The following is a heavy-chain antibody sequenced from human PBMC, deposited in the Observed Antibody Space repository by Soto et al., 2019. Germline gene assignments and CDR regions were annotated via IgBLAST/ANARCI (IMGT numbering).Heavy chain of an antibody. CDR2: IYYSGST. CDR1: GGSISSYY. J-gene: IGHJ4*02. CDR3: ARVPILGPVYYFDY. V-gene: IGHV4-59*01. D-gene: IGHD2-15*01. Sequence: PSETLSLTCTVSGGSISSYYWSWIRQPPGKGLEWIGYIYYSGSTNYNPSLKSRVTISVDTSKNQFSLKLSSVTAADTAVYYCARVPILGPVYYFDYWGQGTLVTVSS.